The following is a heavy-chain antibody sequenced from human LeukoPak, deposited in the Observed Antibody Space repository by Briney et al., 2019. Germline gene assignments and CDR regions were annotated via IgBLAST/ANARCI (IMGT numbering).Heavy chain of an antibody. D-gene: IGHD2-2*01. CDR3: ARVPAYPASVY. CDR2: IYHSGST. J-gene: IGHJ4*02. Sequence: SETLSLTCTVSGGSISDYYWSWIRQPPGKGLEWIGYIYHSGSTYYNPSLKSRVTISVDRSKNQFSLKLSSVTAADTAVYYCARVPAYPASVYWGQGTLVTVSS. CDR1: GGSISDYY. V-gene: IGHV4-59*12.